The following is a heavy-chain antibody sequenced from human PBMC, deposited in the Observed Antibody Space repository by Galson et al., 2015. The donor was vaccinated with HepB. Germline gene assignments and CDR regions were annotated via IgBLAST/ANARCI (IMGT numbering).Heavy chain of an antibody. V-gene: IGHV3-48*03. CDR2: ISSSGSTI. CDR1: GFTFSSYE. Sequence: SLRLSCAASGFTFSSYEMNWVRQAPGKGLEWVSYISSSGSTIYHADSVKGRFTISRDNAKNSLYLQMNSLRAEDTAVYYCARAPRRAVTYFDYWGQGTLVTVSS. D-gene: IGHD4-17*01. CDR3: ARAPRRAVTYFDY. J-gene: IGHJ4*02.